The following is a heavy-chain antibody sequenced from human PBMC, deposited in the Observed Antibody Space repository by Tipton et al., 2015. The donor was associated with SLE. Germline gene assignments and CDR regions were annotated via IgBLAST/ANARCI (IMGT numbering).Heavy chain of an antibody. V-gene: IGHV4-59*01. CDR3: ARAPLRGYSYGLYFDY. Sequence: TLSLTCTVSGVAFSSDYWAWIRQPPGKGLELVGHRFSSGSTNYNPSLKSRVTISVDTSRNQFSLKLTSVTAADTAMYYCARAPLRGYSYGLYFDYWGQGMLVAVSS. CDR1: GVAFSSDY. D-gene: IGHD5-18*01. J-gene: IGHJ4*02. CDR2: RFSSGST.